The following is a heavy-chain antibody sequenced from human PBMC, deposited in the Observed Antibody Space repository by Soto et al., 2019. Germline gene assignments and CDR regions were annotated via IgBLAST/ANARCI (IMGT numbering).Heavy chain of an antibody. CDR1: GGSVISSSW. J-gene: IGHJ3*01. CDR2: IYHAGSP. D-gene: IGHD2-21*01. V-gene: IGHV4-4*02. CDR3: ARGSSFRGDFDV. Sequence: HLQESGPGLVKPSGTLSLTCGVSGGSVISSSWWTWVRQSPEKGLEWIGEIYHAGSPNYNPSFQSRINISLDRSKNTFSLRLTSVTAADAATYYCARGSSFRGDFDVWGQGTTVTVSS.